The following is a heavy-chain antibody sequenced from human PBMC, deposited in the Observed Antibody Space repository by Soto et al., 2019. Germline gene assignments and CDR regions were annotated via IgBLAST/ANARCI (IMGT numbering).Heavy chain of an antibody. CDR1: GYRFTRTL. J-gene: IGHJ4*02. CDR2: IDPSDSYT. Sequence: GQSLKLSCRGSGYRFTRTLISWVRQMPGKGLEWMGRIDPSDSYTNYSPSFQGHVTISADKSISTAYLQWSSLKASDTAMYYCARRYCSSTSCSFDYWGQGTLVTVSS. V-gene: IGHV5-10-1*01. D-gene: IGHD2-2*01. CDR3: ARRYCSSTSCSFDY.